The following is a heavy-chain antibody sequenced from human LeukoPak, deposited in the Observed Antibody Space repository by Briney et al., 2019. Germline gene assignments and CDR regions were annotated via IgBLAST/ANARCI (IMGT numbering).Heavy chain of an antibody. J-gene: IGHJ4*02. Sequence: PLGSLRLSCAASLFTFSSYAMGWGCQAPRERLGWVSAISVSGGTTYYAVPVKGRFTISSDNSKNTLYLQMNSLRAEDTAVYYCARIFWAKSDGVVVPAAMVFDYWGQGTLVTVSS. CDR3: ARIFWAKSDGVVVPAAMVFDY. V-gene: IGHV3-23*01. CDR1: LFTFSSYA. D-gene: IGHD2-2*01. CDR2: ISVSGGTT.